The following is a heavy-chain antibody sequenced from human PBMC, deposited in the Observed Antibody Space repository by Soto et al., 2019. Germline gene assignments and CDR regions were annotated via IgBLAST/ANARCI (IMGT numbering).Heavy chain of an antibody. CDR1: GDSVSNYY. J-gene: IGHJ6*02. CDR2: VYSSGAT. CDR3: TKGTNWNYYYYGVDV. Sequence: ETLSAISHVSGDSVSNYYWSWIRQPAGRGLEWIGRVYSSGATNYNPSLNGRVTMSVDTSRSQFSLRLSSVTAADTAIYYRTKGTNWNYYYYGVDVWGQGTAVTVSS. D-gene: IGHD1-20*01. V-gene: IGHV4-4*07.